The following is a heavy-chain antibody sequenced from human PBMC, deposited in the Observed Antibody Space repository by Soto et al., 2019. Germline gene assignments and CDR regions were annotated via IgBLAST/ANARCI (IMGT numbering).Heavy chain of an antibody. V-gene: IGHV3-21*01. CDR1: GFTFSEYS. CDR3: AIENGHCTDACNRGAFDI. D-gene: IGHD2-2*01. J-gene: IGHJ3*02. CDR2: IANGDNHI. Sequence: EEQVVESGGGLVKPGGSLRLSCAASGFTFSEYSMLWVRQAPGRGLEWLSFIANGDNHIFYSDSVKGRFTISRDNAKNSVYLQLNSLRADDSAVYYCAIENGHCTDACNRGAFDILGQGTMVIFSS.